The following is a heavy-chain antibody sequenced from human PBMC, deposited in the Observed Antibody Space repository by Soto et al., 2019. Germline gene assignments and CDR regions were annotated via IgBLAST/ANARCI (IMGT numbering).Heavy chain of an antibody. D-gene: IGHD2-2*02. CDR3: ARGPYCSSSSCYTSGHVDF. J-gene: IGHJ4*02. Sequence: PGGSLRLSCAASGFTFGSYAMTWVRQAPGKGLEWVSAISGSGASTYYADSVKGRFTMSRDNSKNTLYLQMNRLRAEDTAVYYCARGPYCSSSSCYTSGHVDFWGQGTLVTVS. CDR2: ISGSGAST. CDR1: GFTFGSYA. V-gene: IGHV3-23*01.